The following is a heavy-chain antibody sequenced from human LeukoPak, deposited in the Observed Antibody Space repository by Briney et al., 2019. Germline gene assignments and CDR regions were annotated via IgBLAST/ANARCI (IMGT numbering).Heavy chain of an antibody. J-gene: IGHJ4*02. CDR2: IYYSGST. Sequence: ASETLSLTCTVSGGSISSYYWSWIRQPPGKGLEWIGYIYYSGSTNYNPSLKSRVTISVDTSKNQFSLKLSSVTAADTAVYYCARAGEPRSKNFDYWGQGTLVTVSS. CDR1: GGSISSYY. CDR3: ARAGEPRSKNFDY. D-gene: IGHD3-10*01. V-gene: IGHV4-59*12.